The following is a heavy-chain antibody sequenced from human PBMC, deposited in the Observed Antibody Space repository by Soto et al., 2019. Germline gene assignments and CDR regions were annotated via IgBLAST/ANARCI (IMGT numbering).Heavy chain of an antibody. V-gene: IGHV3-13*05. Sequence: EVHLVESGGGLVQPGGSLRLSCEASGFTFRNYDMHWVRQGTGKCLEWVSGISAAGDPDYADSVEGRFTISRENAQNSLFVQMNSLRVGHTAVYYCARTDRDFYGLDVWGQGTTVIVSS. CDR3: ARTDRDFYGLDV. CDR1: GFTFRNYD. CDR2: ISAAGDP. J-gene: IGHJ6*02.